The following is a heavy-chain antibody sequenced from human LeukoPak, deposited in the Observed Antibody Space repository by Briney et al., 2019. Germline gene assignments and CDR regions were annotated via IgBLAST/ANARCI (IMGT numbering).Heavy chain of an antibody. Sequence: SETLSLTCAVYGGSFSGYYWSWIRQPPGKGLEWIGEINHSGSTNYNPSLKSRVTISVDTSKNQFSLKLSSVTAADTAVYYCARTSRRGYYYDSSGYFLYWGQGTLVTVSS. CDR2: INHSGST. CDR3: ARTSRRGYYYDSSGYFLY. D-gene: IGHD3-22*01. CDR1: GGSFSGYY. V-gene: IGHV4-34*01. J-gene: IGHJ4*02.